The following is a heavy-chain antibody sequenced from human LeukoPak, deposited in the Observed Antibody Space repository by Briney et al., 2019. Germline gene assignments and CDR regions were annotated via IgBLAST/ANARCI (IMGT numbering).Heavy chain of an antibody. Sequence: GESLKISCKGSGYRFTSDWIGWVRQMPGKGLEWMGIIYPGDSDTRYSPSFQGQVTISADKSVNTAYLQWSSLKASDTAMYYCARQGIAVAVGEDDYWGQGTLVTVSS. J-gene: IGHJ4*02. V-gene: IGHV5-51*01. CDR3: ARQGIAVAVGEDDY. CDR2: IYPGDSDT. D-gene: IGHD6-19*01. CDR1: GYRFTSDW.